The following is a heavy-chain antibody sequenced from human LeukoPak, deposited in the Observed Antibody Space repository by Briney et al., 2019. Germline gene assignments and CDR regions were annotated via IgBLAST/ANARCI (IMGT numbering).Heavy chain of an antibody. CDR3: ARGDFNDLRYGC. J-gene: IGHJ4*02. CDR2: IKEDGSVK. Sequence: GGSLRLSCAASGFIFTSYWMSWVRQAPGKGLEWVANIKEDGSVKFYVDSVRGRFTISRDNTKNSLYLQMNGLRAKDTAMYYCARGDFNDLRYGCWGQGSLVTVSS. V-gene: IGHV3-7*03. D-gene: IGHD2-21*02. CDR1: GFIFTSYW.